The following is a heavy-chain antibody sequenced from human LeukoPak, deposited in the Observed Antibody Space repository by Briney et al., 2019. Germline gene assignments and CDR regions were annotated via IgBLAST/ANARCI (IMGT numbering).Heavy chain of an antibody. D-gene: IGHD4-17*01. CDR3: ARQDNIGDYGPWYFDL. J-gene: IGHJ2*01. V-gene: IGHV4-31*03. Sequence: SETLSLTCTVSGGSISSGGYYWSWIRQHPGKGLEWIGYIYYSGSTYYNPSLKSRVTISVDTSKNQFSLKLSSVTAADTAVYYCARQDNIGDYGPWYFDLWGRGTLVTVSS. CDR1: GGSISSGGYY. CDR2: IYYSGST.